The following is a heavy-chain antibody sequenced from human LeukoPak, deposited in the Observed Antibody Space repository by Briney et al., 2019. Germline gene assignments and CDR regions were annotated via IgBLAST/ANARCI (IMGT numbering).Heavy chain of an antibody. D-gene: IGHD2-2*02. V-gene: IGHV4-4*09. CDR1: GGSISSYY. CDR3: ARSIYCSSTSCYNLGPIIGNWFDP. J-gene: IGHJ5*02. Sequence: PSETLSLTCTVSGGSISSYYWSWIRQPPGKGLEWIGYIYTSGGTNYNPSLKSRVTISVDTSKNQFSLKLSSVTAADTAVYYCARSIYCSSTSCYNLGPIIGNWFDPWGQGTLVTVSS. CDR2: IYTSGGT.